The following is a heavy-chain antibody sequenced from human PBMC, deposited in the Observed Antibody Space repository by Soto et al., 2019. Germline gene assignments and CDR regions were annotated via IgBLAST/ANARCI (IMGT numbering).Heavy chain of an antibody. D-gene: IGHD3-22*01. CDR2: IYYSGST. J-gene: IGHJ4*02. CDR3: ARAPITMIVVVTGIDY. CDR1: GGSVSSGSYY. V-gene: IGHV4-61*01. Sequence: SETLSLTCTVSGGSVSSGSYYWSWIRQPPGKGLEWIGYIYYSGSTNYNPSLKSRVTISVDTSKNQFSLKLSSVTAADTAVYYCARAPITMIVVVTGIDYWGQGTRVTVSS.